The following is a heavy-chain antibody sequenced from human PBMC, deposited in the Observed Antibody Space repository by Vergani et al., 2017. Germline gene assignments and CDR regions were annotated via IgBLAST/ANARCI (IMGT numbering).Heavy chain of an antibody. V-gene: IGHV4-61*02. CDR1: GGSISSGSYY. Sequence: QVQLQESGPGLEKPSQTLSLTCSVSGGSISSGSYYWNWIRQPAGKGLEWIGRIYTTGSTNYNPSLKSRVSISVDTSKNQFSLKLSSVTAADTAVYYCARHRGGCSSTSCSRFDPWGQGTLVTVSS. CDR2: IYTTGST. D-gene: IGHD2-2*01. CDR3: ARHRGGCSSTSCSRFDP. J-gene: IGHJ5*02.